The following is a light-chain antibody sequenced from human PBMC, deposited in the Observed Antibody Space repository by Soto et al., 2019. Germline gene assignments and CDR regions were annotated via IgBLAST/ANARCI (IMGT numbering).Light chain of an antibody. CDR2: EAS. CDR1: QSISSW. J-gene: IGKJ1*01. Sequence: DIQMTQSPSTLSASVGDRVTITCRASQSISSWLAWYQQKPGKAPKLLIYEASNLESGVPSRFSGSGSGTEFTLTISSLQPEDSATYFCQQYKTYSTWTFGQGTKVDIK. CDR3: QQYKTYSTWT. V-gene: IGKV1-5*01.